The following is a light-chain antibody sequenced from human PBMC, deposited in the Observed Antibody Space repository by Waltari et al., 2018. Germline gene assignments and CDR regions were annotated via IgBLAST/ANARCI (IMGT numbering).Light chain of an antibody. V-gene: IGKV3-15*01. J-gene: IGKJ1*01. Sequence: EIVMTQSPGTQSMSPGERATLYCRASQSINTNLAWYQQKPGQSPRLVIYAASTRAAGLPARFSGSGSGTEFTLTISSLQSEDVAVYYWQQYNDWPRTFGQGTKVEIK. CDR3: QQYNDWPRT. CDR1: QSINTN. CDR2: AAS.